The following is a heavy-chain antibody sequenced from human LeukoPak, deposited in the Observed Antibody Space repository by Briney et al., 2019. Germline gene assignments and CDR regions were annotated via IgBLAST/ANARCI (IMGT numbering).Heavy chain of an antibody. Sequence: GASVKVSCKASGYTFTNYYMHWVRQATGQGLEWMGWMNPNSGNTGYAQKFQGRVTMTRNTSISTAYMELSSLRSEDTAVYYCAIIYGSGSYAQKYFDYWGQGTLVTVSS. CDR2: MNPNSGNT. J-gene: IGHJ4*02. D-gene: IGHD3-10*01. CDR3: AIIYGSGSYAQKYFDY. V-gene: IGHV1-8*02. CDR1: GYTFTNYY.